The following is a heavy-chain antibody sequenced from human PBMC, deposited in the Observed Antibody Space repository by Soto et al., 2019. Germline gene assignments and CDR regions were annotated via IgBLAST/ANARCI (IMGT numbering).Heavy chain of an antibody. V-gene: IGHV1-69*13. J-gene: IGHJ4*02. D-gene: IGHD3-22*01. CDR1: GGTFSSYA. CDR3: ARARLYDGSGYYYETLDY. CDR2: IIPIFGTA. Sequence: SVKVSCKASGGTFSSYAISWVRQAPGQGLEWMGGIIPIFGTANYAQKFQGRVTITADESTSTAYMELSSLRSEDTAVYYCARARLYDGSGYYYETLDYWGQGTLVTISS.